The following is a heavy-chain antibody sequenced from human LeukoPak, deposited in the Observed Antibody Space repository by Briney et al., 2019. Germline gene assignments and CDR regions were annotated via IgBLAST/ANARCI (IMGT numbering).Heavy chain of an antibody. Sequence: GGSLRLSCAASGFAFSSYAMYWVRQAPGKGLEWVAVISYDESNKYYADSLDGRFTISRDNAKNSLYLLMNSLRAEDTAVYYCARTTVVTLIDYWGQGTLVTVSS. V-gene: IGHV3-30-3*01. J-gene: IGHJ4*02. CDR1: GFAFSSYA. CDR2: ISYDESNK. D-gene: IGHD4-23*01. CDR3: ARTTVVTLIDY.